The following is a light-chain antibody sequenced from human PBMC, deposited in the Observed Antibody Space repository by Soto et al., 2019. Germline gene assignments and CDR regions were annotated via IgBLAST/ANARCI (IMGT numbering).Light chain of an antibody. CDR1: QSVGNN. J-gene: IGKJ4*01. V-gene: IGKV3-11*01. Sequence: EIVLTQSPATLSLSPGERATLSCRASQSVGNNLAWYQQKPGQAPGLLIYEASTRATGIPARFSGSGSGTDFALTIRRLGPEDFAVYYCQQRAHSPLTFGGGPKVEIK. CDR2: EAS. CDR3: QQRAHSPLT.